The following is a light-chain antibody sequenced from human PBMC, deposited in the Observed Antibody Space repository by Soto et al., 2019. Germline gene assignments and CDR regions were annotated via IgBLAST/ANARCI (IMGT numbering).Light chain of an antibody. CDR1: QTISSW. CDR3: QHYNSYSEA. Sequence: IKVNLSPATLSGTVGDRVTMTCRASQTISSWLAWYQQKPGKAPKLLIYKASTLKSGVPSRFSGSGSGTEFTLTISSLQPDDFATYYCQHYNSYSEAFGQRTKVDIK. CDR2: KAS. J-gene: IGKJ1*01. V-gene: IGKV1-5*03.